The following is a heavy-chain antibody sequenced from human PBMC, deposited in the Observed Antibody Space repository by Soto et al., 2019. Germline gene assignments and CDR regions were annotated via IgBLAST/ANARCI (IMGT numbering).Heavy chain of an antibody. V-gene: IGHV4-31*03. J-gene: IGHJ3*02. Sequence: QVQLQESGPGLVKPSQTLSLTCTFSGGSISSGGYYWIWIRQHPGNGMEWLGYIYYSGSTYYNPSLNSRVNISVDTSKNQFSLKLSSVTAADTAVYSCARDPRDGYNSEFDIWGQGTMVTVSS. CDR2: IYYSGST. D-gene: IGHD5-12*01. CDR3: ARDPRDGYNSEFDI. CDR1: GGSISSGGYY.